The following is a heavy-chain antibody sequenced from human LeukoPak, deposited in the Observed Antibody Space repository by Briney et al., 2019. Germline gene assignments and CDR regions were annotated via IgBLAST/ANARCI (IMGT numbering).Heavy chain of an antibody. Sequence: PGGSLRLSCAGSGFTVSSNYMSWVRQAPGKGLEWVSVIYTGGNTYYADSVKGRFTISRDNSKNTLYLQMNSLRAEDTAVNYCARGLIYSPNWFDPWGQGTLVTVSS. V-gene: IGHV3-66*01. CDR3: ARGLIYSPNWFDP. CDR1: GFTVSSNY. J-gene: IGHJ5*02. CDR2: IYTGGNT. D-gene: IGHD4-11*01.